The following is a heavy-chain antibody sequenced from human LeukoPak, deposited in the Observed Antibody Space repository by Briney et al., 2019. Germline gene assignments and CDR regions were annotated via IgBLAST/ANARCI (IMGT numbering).Heavy chain of an antibody. Sequence: PSETLSLTFTVSGGSISSYYWSWIRQPPGKGLEWIGYIYYSGSTNYNPPLKSRVTISVDTSKNQCSLKLSSVTAADTAVYYCASYIVRGANFDYWGQGTLVTVSS. CDR1: GGSISSYY. V-gene: IGHV4-59*01. J-gene: IGHJ4*02. CDR2: IYYSGST. D-gene: IGHD3-10*01. CDR3: ASYIVRGANFDY.